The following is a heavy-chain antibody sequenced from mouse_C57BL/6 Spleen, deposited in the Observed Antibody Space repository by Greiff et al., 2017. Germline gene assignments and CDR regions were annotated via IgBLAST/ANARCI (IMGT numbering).Heavy chain of an antibody. V-gene: IGHV3-6*01. Sequence: EVKLQESGPGLVKPSQSLSLTCSVTGYSITSGYYWNWIRQFPGNKLEWMGYISNDGSNNYNPSLKNRSSITRDTSKNQLFLKLNSVTTEDAATYYCARKDYGSRNYFDYWGQGTTLTVSS. D-gene: IGHD1-1*01. J-gene: IGHJ2*01. CDR2: ISNDGSN. CDR3: ARKDYGSRNYFDY. CDR1: GYSITSGYY.